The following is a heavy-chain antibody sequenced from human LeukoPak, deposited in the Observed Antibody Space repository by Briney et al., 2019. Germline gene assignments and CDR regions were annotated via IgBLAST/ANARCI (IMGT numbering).Heavy chain of an antibody. CDR1: GFTFSSYS. CDR2: TSYDETHK. CDR3: AKEGYCPT. D-gene: IGHD2-15*01. J-gene: IGHJ5*02. V-gene: IGHV3-30-3*02. Sequence: GGSLRLSCAASGFTFSSYSMHWVRQAPGKGLEWVAVTSYDETHKYYADSVKGRFTISRDNSKNTLYLQMNSLRAEDTAVYYCAKEGYCPTWGQGTLVTVSS.